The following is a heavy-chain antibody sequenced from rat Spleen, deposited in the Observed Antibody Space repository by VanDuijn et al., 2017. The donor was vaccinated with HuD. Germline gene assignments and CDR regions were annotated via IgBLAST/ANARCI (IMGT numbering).Heavy chain of an antibody. J-gene: IGHJ2*01. CDR2: IWNTGGT. D-gene: IGHD1-2*01. Sequence: QVQLKESGPGLVQPSQTLSLTCTVAVFSLTSYNVHWVRQPPGKGLEWMGVIWNTGGTRYNPARNSRLSISKDTSKSQVFLKMNSLQTEDTGTYFCARHTTAAIPFDFWGQGVMVTVSS. CDR3: ARHTTAAIPFDF. V-gene: IGHV2-41*01. CDR1: VFSLTSYN.